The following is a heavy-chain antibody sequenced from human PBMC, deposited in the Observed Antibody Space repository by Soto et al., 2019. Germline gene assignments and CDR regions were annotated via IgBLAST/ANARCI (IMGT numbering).Heavy chain of an antibody. CDR1: GDSIINGGYY. Sequence: SETLSLTCTVSGDSIINGGYYWSWIRQPPGRGLEWIGYIDSSGSTYYNPSLKSRLTMSVDMSKNQFSLRLTSVTAADTAVYYCASRYLYWGQGLLVTVSS. J-gene: IGHJ4*02. CDR2: IDSSGST. CDR3: ASRYLY. D-gene: IGHD3-16*02. V-gene: IGHV4-30-4*01.